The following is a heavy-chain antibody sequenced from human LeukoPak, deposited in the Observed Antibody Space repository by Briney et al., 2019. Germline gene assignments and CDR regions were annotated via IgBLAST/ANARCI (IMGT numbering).Heavy chain of an antibody. D-gene: IGHD3-3*01. CDR2: IYYSGSI. CDR3: AIHNFWSGYYNWFDP. J-gene: IGHJ5*02. Sequence: KPSETLSLXCTVSGGSINKNTNYWVWIRQPPGKGLEWIGSIYYSGSIYYNPSLKSRVTISVDTSKNQFSLKLSSVTAADTAVYYCAIHNFWSGYYNWFDPWGQGTLVTVSS. V-gene: IGHV4-39*01. CDR1: GGSINKNTNY.